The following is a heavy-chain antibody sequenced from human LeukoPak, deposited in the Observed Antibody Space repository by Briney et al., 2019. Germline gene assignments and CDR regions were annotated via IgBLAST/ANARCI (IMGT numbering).Heavy chain of an antibody. CDR1: AGSFSGYY. Sequence: SETLSLTCAVYAGSFSGYYWSWIRQPPGKGLEWIGEINHSGSTNYNPSLKSRVTISVDTSKNQFSLKLSSVTAADTAVYYCARGGTTTWRIGYYFDYWGQGALVTVSS. D-gene: IGHD1-1*01. J-gene: IGHJ4*02. CDR2: INHSGST. V-gene: IGHV4-34*01. CDR3: ARGGTTTWRIGYYFDY.